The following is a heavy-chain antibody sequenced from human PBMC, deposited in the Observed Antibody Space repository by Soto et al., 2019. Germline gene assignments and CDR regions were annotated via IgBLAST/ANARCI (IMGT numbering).Heavy chain of an antibody. V-gene: IGHV3-30-3*01. CDR1: GITFSSHT. CDR2: ISHDGSSK. CDR3: NSGIDRGDYFPLAYY. D-gene: IGHD4-17*01. Sequence: PGGSLRLSCVASGITFSSHTMHWVRQAPGKGLEWVALISHDGSSKYYADSVKGRFTLSRDNSKNTLSLQMNNLRDEDTAVYYCNSGIDRGDYFPLAYYWGQGTLVTVSS. J-gene: IGHJ4*02.